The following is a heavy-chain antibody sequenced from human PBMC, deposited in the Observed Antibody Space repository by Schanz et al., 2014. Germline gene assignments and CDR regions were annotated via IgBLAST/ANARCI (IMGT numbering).Heavy chain of an antibody. CDR3: AKGMGYCSGGTCYDYYYYGLDV. J-gene: IGHJ6*02. D-gene: IGHD2-15*01. V-gene: IGHV3-23*04. CDR1: GFTFSSYW. CDR2: ISGSGGST. Sequence: EVQLVESGGGLVQPGGSLRLSCAASGFTFSSYWMSWVRQAPGKGLEWVSAISGSGGSTYYADSVKGRFTISRDNSENTLYLQMNSLSADDTAVFYCAKGMGYCSGGTCYDYYYYGLDVWGQGTTVAVSS.